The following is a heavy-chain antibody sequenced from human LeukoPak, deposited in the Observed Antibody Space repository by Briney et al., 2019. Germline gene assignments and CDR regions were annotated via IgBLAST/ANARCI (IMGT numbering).Heavy chain of an antibody. J-gene: IGHJ4*02. Sequence: PGGSLRLSCAASGFTFSSYAMSWVRQAPGKGLEWVSAISGSGGSTYYADSVKGRFTISRDNSKNTLYLQMNSLRAEDTAVYYCAKDLSGWYSQGVFDYWGQGTLVTVSS. V-gene: IGHV3-23*01. CDR3: AKDLSGWYSQGVFDY. CDR1: GFTFSSYA. CDR2: ISGSGGST. D-gene: IGHD6-19*01.